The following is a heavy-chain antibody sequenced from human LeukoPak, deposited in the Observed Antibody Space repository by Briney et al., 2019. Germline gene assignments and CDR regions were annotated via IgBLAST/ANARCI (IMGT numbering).Heavy chain of an antibody. CDR1: GITFRNFT. D-gene: IGHD1-26*01. J-gene: IGHJ5*01. V-gene: IGHV3-23*01. CDR3: AKDPLGGGSSLINWFDS. Sequence: GGSLRLSCVAPGITFRNFTMNWVRQAPGRGLEWVSTIGAYAARTYYADSVKGRFTTSRENSKSTLSLQMNSLRAEDTALYYCAKDPLGGGSSLINWFDSWGQGVWVTVSS. CDR2: IGAYAART.